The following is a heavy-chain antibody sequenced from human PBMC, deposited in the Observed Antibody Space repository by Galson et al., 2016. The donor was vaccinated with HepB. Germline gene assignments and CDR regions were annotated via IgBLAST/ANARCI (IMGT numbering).Heavy chain of an antibody. CDR3: ARDQKYSGTDFYFAMDV. J-gene: IGHJ6*04. Sequence: LRLSCAAPGVAFSSDWMGWVRQAPGKGREWVANIRQAGGETYYVDSVKGRFIVSRDDSKNTLYLQMNTLRPEDTAVYYCARDQKYSGTDFYFAMDVWGKGATVTVSS. CDR1: GVAFSSDW. D-gene: IGHD5-12*01. V-gene: IGHV3-7*01. CDR2: IRQAGGET.